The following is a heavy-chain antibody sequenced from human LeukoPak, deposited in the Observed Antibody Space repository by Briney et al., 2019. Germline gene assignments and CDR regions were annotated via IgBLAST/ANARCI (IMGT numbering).Heavy chain of an antibody. CDR2: IWYDGSNK. CDR3: ARGLLANWFDP. V-gene: IGHV3-33*01. J-gene: IGHJ5*02. D-gene: IGHD2-15*01. Sequence: GGSLRLSCAASGFTFSSYGMHWVRQAPGKGLEWVAVIWYDGSNKYYADSVKGRFTISRDNAKNSLYVQMNSLRDEDAGVYYCARGLLANWFDPWGQGTLVTVSS. CDR1: GFTFSSYG.